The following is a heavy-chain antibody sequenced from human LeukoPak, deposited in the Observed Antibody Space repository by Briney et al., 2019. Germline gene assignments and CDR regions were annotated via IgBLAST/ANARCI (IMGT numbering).Heavy chain of an antibody. V-gene: IGHV3-74*01. CDR2: ISPTGSTT. Sequence: GGSLRLSCTASEFSFSGHWMHWARQLPGKGLVWVSRISPTGSTTSYADSVKGRFTVSRDNAKNTLYLQVNNLRAEDTDVYYCARGPNSNWSGLDFWGQGTLLTVSS. CDR3: ARGPNSNWSGLDF. J-gene: IGHJ4*02. CDR1: EFSFSGHW. D-gene: IGHD6-6*01.